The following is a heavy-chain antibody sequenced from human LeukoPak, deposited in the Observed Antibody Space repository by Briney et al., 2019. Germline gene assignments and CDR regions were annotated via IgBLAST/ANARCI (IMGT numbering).Heavy chain of an antibody. Sequence: KPSETLSLTCTVSGGSISSYYWSWIRQPPGEGLEWIGYIYYSGSTNYNPSLKSRVTISVDTSKNQFSLKLSSVTAADTAVYYCARGRRAARQPDAFDIWGQGTMVTVSS. CDR1: GGSISSYY. CDR3: ARGRRAARQPDAFDI. J-gene: IGHJ3*02. CDR2: IYYSGST. V-gene: IGHV4-59*08. D-gene: IGHD6-6*01.